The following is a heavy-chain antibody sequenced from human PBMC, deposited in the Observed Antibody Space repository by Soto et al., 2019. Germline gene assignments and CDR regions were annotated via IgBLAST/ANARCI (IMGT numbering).Heavy chain of an antibody. CDR2: IWDNGSSK. J-gene: IGHJ4*02. V-gene: IGHV3-33*08. CDR1: GFTFSGYA. Sequence: GGSLRLSCAASGFTFSGYAMSWVRQAPGKGLEWVAVIWDNGSSKYYADSVKGRFTISRDNSKNTLYLQMNSLRAEDTAVYYCARELPFDYWGQGTLVTVSS. CDR3: ARELPFDY.